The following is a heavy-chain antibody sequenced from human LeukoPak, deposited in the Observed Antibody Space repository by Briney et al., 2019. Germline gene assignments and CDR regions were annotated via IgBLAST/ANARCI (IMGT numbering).Heavy chain of an antibody. CDR3: ARDGGWSCTSCYVS. D-gene: IGHD2-2*01. Sequence: GGSLRLSCAASGFTFSSYSMNWVRQAPGKGLEWVSSISSSSSYIYYADSVKGRFTISRDNAKNSLYLQMNSLRAEDTAVYYCARDGGWSCTSCYVSWGQGTLVTVSS. V-gene: IGHV3-21*01. CDR2: ISSSSSYI. CDR1: GFTFSSYS. J-gene: IGHJ4*02.